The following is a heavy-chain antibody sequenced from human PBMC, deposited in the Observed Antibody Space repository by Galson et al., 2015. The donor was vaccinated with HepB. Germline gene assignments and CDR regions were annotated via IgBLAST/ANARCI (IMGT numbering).Heavy chain of an antibody. Sequence: SLRLSCAVSGFNFSISAIHWVRQAPGKGLEWIGRISTNNNNYATAYVSPVRGRFTISRDDSKSMAYLQMNSLKPDDTAVYYCTRPSASYGSGSPFDPWGQGTLVTVSS. D-gene: IGHD3-10*01. J-gene: IGHJ5*01. CDR2: ISTNNNNYAT. V-gene: IGHV3-73*01. CDR1: GFNFSISA. CDR3: TRPSASYGSGSPFDP.